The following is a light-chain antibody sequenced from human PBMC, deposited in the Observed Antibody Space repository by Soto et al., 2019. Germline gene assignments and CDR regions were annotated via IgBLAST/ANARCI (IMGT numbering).Light chain of an antibody. CDR2: VNSDGSH. Sequence: QSVLTQSPSASASLGASVKLTCTLSSGHSSYAIAWHQQQPEKGPRYLMKVNSDGSHSKGDGIPDRFSGSSSGAERYLTIPSLQSEDEADYYCQTWGTGIGVFGGGTKLTVL. CDR3: QTWGTGIGV. V-gene: IGLV4-69*01. CDR1: SGHSSYA. J-gene: IGLJ3*02.